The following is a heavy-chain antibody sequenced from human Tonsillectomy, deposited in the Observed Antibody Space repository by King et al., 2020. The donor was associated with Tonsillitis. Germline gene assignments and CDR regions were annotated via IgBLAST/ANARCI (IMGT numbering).Heavy chain of an antibody. D-gene: IGHD1-1*01. CDR1: GFTFSGYS. J-gene: IGHJ4*02. CDR3: VKQQGDRHW. CDR2: ISGNGVNT. Sequence: VQLVESGGVLVQPGVSLRLSCSASGFTFSGYSMHWVRQAQGKGLEHISTISGNGVNTYYTDSVKGRFTISRDNSKNELYLQLTGLRAEDTGCDYCVKQQGDRHWWGKGIMVT. V-gene: IGHV3-64D*06.